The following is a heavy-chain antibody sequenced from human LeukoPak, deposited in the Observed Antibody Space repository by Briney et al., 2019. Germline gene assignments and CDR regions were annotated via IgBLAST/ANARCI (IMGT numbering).Heavy chain of an antibody. CDR2: IIGSSGDT. CDR1: GFRFSNFA. D-gene: IGHD5-12*01. J-gene: IGHJ4*02. V-gene: IGHV3-23*01. CDR3: AKGAYDYIEMGYFDD. Sequence: GGSLRLSCAASGFRFSNFAMSWVRQAPGKGLEWVSLIIGSSGDTLYADSVKGRFTISRDISKNRLYLQMNSLGAEDTALYYCAKGAYDYIEMGYFDDWGQGTLVTVSS.